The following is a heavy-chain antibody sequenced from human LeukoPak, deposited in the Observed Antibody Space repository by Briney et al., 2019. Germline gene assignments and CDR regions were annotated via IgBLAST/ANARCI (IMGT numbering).Heavy chain of an antibody. CDR1: GFSFEDYG. CDR3: ARIPYCSGGSCYPLFDY. J-gene: IGHJ4*02. V-gene: IGHV3-21*01. D-gene: IGHD2-15*01. CDR2: ISSSSSYI. Sequence: GGSLRLSCAASGFSFEDYGMSWVRQVPGKGLEWVSSISSSSSYIYYADSVKGRFTISRDNAKNSLYLQMNSLRAEDTAVYYCARIPYCSGGSCYPLFDYWGQGTLVTVSS.